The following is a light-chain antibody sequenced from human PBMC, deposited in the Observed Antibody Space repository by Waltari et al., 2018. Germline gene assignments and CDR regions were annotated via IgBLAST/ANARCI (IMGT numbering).Light chain of an antibody. V-gene: IGKV3-15*01. CDR3: QQYNNWPRT. Sequence: EIVMTQSPATLSVSPGERATLSCRASQSVSSNLGGYQQKPGQAPRLLIYGASTRATGIPVRFSGSGSGTEFTLTISSLQSEDFAVYYCQQYNNWPRTFGQGTKVEVK. CDR1: QSVSSN. J-gene: IGKJ1*01. CDR2: GAS.